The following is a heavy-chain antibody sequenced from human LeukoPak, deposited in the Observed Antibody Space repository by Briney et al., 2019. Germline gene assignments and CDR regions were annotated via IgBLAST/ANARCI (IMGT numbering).Heavy chain of an antibody. V-gene: IGHV3-7*01. J-gene: IGHJ3*02. Sequence: GGSLRLSCAASRFTFSSYWMSWVRQAPGKGLEWVANIKQDGSEKYHVDSVKGAFTISRDNAKNSLYLQMNSLRAEDTAVYYCARLGSGWADAFDIWGQGTMVTVSS. CDR1: RFTFSSYW. CDR2: IKQDGSEK. CDR3: ARLGSGWADAFDI. D-gene: IGHD6-19*01.